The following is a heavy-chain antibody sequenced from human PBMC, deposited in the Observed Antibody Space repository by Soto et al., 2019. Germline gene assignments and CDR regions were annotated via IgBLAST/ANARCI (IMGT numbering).Heavy chain of an antibody. V-gene: IGHV4-39*01. J-gene: IGHJ6*02. CDR2: IYYSGST. CDR3: ARQNPAQGYYYGMDV. CDR1: GGSISRSSYY. Sequence: SETLSLTCTVSGGSISRSSYYWGWIRQPPGKGLEWIGSIYYSGSTYYNPSLKSRVTISVDTSTNQFSLKLSSVTAAEMAVYYFARQNPAQGYYYGMDVWGQGTTVTVSS.